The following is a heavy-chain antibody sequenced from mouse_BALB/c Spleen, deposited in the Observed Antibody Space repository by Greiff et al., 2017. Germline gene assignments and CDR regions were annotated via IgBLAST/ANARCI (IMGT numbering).Heavy chain of an antibody. V-gene: IGHV2-2*02. J-gene: IGHJ3*01. CDR3: ARNGDYYGSSYLAWFAY. Sequence: VQLQESGPGLVQPSQSLSITCTVSGFSLTSYGVHWVRQSPGKGLEWLGVIWSGGSTDYNAAFISRLSISKDNSKSQVFFKMNSLQANDTAIYYCARNGDYYGSSYLAWFAYWGQGTLVTVSA. CDR2: IWSGGST. D-gene: IGHD1-1*01. CDR1: GFSLTSYG.